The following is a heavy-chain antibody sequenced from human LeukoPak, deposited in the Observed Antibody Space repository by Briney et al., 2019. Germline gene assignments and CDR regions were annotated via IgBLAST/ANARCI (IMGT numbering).Heavy chain of an antibody. CDR2: IYYSGST. J-gene: IGHJ4*02. V-gene: IGHV4-39*01. D-gene: IGHD3-22*01. CDR3: ARPSDSSGKDY. CDR1: GGSISSSSYY. Sequence: SETLSLTCTVSGGSISSSSYYWGWIRQSPGKGLEWIGSIYYSGSTYYNPSLKSRVTISVDTSKNQFSLKLSSVTAADTVVYYCARPSDSSGKDYWGQGTLVTVSS.